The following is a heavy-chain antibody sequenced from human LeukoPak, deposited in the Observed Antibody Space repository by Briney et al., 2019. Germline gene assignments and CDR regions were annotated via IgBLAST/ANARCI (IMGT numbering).Heavy chain of an antibody. J-gene: IGHJ4*02. Sequence: PGGSLRLSCAASGFTFSSYAMSWVRQAPGRGLEWVSAISGSGGSTYYADSVKGRFTISRDNSKNTLYLQMNSLRAEDTAVYYCAKDLDCSSTSCYPDYWGQGTLVTVSS. D-gene: IGHD2-2*01. V-gene: IGHV3-23*01. CDR1: GFTFSSYA. CDR3: AKDLDCSSTSCYPDY. CDR2: ISGSGGST.